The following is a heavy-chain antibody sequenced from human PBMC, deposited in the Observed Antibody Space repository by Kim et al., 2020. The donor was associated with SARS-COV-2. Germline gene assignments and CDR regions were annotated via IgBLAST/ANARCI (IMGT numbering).Heavy chain of an antibody. V-gene: IGHV4-34*01. J-gene: IGHJ5*02. Sequence: SETLSLTCAVYGGSISGYFWSWIRQPPGKGLEWIAEINRSGVTRYKPSLKSRVTISVDTSKDQVSLKLSSVTAADTAVYYCAKNDYSSSAEDWFHPWGQGTLVSVSS. CDR2: INRSGVT. CDR1: GGSISGYF. CDR3: AKNDYSSSAEDWFHP. D-gene: IGHD3-22*01.